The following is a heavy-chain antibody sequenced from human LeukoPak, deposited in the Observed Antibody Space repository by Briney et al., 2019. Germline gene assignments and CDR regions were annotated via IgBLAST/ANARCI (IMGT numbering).Heavy chain of an antibody. Sequence: GGSLRLSCAASGFTFSDHYMDWVRQAPGQGLEWVGRIRNKARSYTTEYAASVTGRFTISRDDSKNSLYLQMNSLTIEDTAVYYCTGGRSDRGYYGFDVWGQGTTVIVSS. J-gene: IGHJ6*02. V-gene: IGHV3-72*01. CDR2: IRNKARSYTT. CDR3: TGGRSDRGYYGFDV. CDR1: GFTFSDHY.